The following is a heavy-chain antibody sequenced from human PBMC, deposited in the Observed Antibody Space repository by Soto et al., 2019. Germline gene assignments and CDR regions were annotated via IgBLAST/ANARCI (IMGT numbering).Heavy chain of an antibody. CDR1: GGSISSGDYY. Sequence: PSETLSLTCTVSGGSISSGDYYWSWIRQPPGKGLEWIGYIYYSGSTNYNPSLKSRVTISVDTSKNQFSLKLSSVTAADTAVYYCARDLPGSGYQNWFDPWGQGTLVTVSS. CDR2: IYYSGST. V-gene: IGHV4-61*08. D-gene: IGHD3-22*01. CDR3: ARDLPGSGYQNWFDP. J-gene: IGHJ5*02.